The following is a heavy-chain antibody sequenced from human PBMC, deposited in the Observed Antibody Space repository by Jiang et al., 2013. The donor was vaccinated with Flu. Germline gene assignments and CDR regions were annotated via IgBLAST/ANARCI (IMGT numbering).Heavy chain of an antibody. CDR3: ARDRQLELLGDAFDF. CDR2: IIPNFNRA. CDR1: GDTSSTYA. V-gene: IGHV1-69*06. D-gene: IGHD1-7*01. J-gene: IGHJ3*01. Sequence: VQLVESGAEVKTPGSSVKVSCKASGDTSSTYALNWVRQAPGQGLEWMGGIIPNFNRAKYAQKFQGRVTITADKSTSTAYLDLNSLRSEDTAVYYCARDRQLELLGDAFDFWGQGTSVTVSS.